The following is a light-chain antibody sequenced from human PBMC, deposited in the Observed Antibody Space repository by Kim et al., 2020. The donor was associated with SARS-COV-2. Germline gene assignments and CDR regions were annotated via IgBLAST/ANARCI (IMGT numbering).Light chain of an antibody. J-gene: IGKJ1*01. Sequence: PGERATIACRARESVRSSYLAGYEQKPGQAPRLRSCGASSRATGVPDRFSGSGSGTDFTLTITRLETEDFAVYYWQQYGNSPHTFGQGTKVEIK. V-gene: IGKV3-20*01. CDR1: ESVRSSY. CDR3: QQYGNSPHT. CDR2: GAS.